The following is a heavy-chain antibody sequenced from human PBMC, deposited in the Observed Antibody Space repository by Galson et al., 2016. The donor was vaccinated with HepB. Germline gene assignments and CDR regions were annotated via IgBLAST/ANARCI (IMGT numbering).Heavy chain of an antibody. Sequence: SVKVSCKASGVTFTSSAVQWVRQARGQRLEWMGWIVVGSGNTNYAQRFQERVIITRDMSTRTVYMELTSLGSEDTAVYYCAAWAGAYCTGDCTQPLDYWGQGTLVTVSS. V-gene: IGHV1-58*01. CDR1: GVTFTSSA. CDR3: AAWAGAYCTGDCTQPLDY. D-gene: IGHD2-8*02. J-gene: IGHJ4*02. CDR2: IVVGSGNT.